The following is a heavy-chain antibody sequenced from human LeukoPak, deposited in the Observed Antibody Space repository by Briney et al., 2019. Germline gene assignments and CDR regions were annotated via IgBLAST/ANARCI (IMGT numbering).Heavy chain of an antibody. CDR2: IYYSGST. V-gene: IGHV4-31*03. Sequence: SQTLSLTCTVSTVSFSGGAYYWSLIRQYPGKGLEWIGYIYYSGSTYYKPSLTSRVTISIDTSKNQFSLELTSVTAADTAVYYCARRSSGYYVFDFWGQGILVTVSS. CDR1: TVSFSGGAYY. J-gene: IGHJ4*02. D-gene: IGHD3-22*01. CDR3: ARRSSGYYVFDF.